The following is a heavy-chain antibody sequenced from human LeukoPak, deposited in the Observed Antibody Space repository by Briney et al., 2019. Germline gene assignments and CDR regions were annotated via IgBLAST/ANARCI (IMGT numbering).Heavy chain of an antibody. CDR2: ISAYNGNT. J-gene: IGHJ4*02. V-gene: IGHV1-18*01. D-gene: IGHD6-6*01. CDR1: GYTFTSYG. CDR3: ARANEYSSSSPAFDY. Sequence: LRASVKVSCKASGYTFTSYGISWVRQAPGQGLEWMGWISAYNGNTNYAQKLQGRVTMTTDTSTSTAYMELRSLRSDDTAVYYCARANEYSSSSPAFDYWGQGALVTVSS.